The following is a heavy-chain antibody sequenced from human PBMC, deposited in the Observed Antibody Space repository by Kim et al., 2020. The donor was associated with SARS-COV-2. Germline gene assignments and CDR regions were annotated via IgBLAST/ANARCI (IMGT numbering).Heavy chain of an antibody. CDR1: GGTFSSYA. J-gene: IGHJ4*02. Sequence: SVKVSCKASGGTFSSYAISWVRQAPGQGLEWMGRIIPILGIANYAQKFQGRVTITADKSTSTAYMELSSLRSEDTAVYYCARDPDNYDILTGLDWGQGTLVTVSS. V-gene: IGHV1-69*04. CDR2: IIPILGIA. CDR3: ARDPDNYDILTGLD. D-gene: IGHD3-9*01.